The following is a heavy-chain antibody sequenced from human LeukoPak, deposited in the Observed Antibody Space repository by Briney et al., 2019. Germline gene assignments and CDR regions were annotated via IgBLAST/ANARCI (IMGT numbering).Heavy chain of an antibody. CDR2: ISTKYI. D-gene: IGHD6-13*01. CDR3: ARYSATWGTVDY. Sequence: GSLRLSCTASGFTFSLYSINWVPQAPGKGLEWVSSISTKYIYYSDSVKGRFTISRDNAKNSVSLQMNSLRADDTAVYYCARYSATWGTVDYWGQGTLVTVSS. CDR1: GFTFSLYS. J-gene: IGHJ4*02. V-gene: IGHV3-21*01.